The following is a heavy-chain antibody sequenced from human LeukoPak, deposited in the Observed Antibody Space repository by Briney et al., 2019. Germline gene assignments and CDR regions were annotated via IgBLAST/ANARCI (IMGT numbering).Heavy chain of an antibody. J-gene: IGHJ4*02. CDR1: GFTFSSYG. D-gene: IGHD6-19*01. CDR2: ISGSGGST. CDR3: AKAPSGYSSGWFDY. V-gene: IGHV3-23*01. Sequence: GGSLRLSCAASGFTFSSYGMNWVRQAPGKGLEWVSAISGSGGSTYYADSVKGRFTISRDNSKNTLYLQMNSLRAEDTAVYYCAKAPSGYSSGWFDYWGQGTLVTVSS.